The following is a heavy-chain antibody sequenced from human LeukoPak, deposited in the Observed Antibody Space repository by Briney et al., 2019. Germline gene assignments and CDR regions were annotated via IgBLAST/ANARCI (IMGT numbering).Heavy chain of an antibody. CDR2: ISSSGTTI. V-gene: IGHV3-11*04. D-gene: IGHD2/OR15-2a*01. CDR1: GFTFSDYY. CDR3: ANEGYGLSYFDY. Sequence: GGSLRLSCAASGFTFSDYYMSWIRQAPGRGLEWLSYISSSGTTIYYADSVKGRFTISRDNAKNSLYLQMNSLRAEDTAVYYCANEGYGLSYFDYWGQGTLVTVSS. J-gene: IGHJ4*02.